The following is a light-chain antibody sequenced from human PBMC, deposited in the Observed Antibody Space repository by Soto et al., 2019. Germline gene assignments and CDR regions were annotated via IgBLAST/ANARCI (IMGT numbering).Light chain of an antibody. CDR1: QSVRSSF. Sequence: EIVMTQSPSTQSVSPGERATLSCRASQSVRSSFLAWYQQKPGQAPRLLIYGLSIRAPGVPARFSVSGSGTEFTLTISSLQSEDFAVYFCQQYYDWPTFGQGTKVDIK. CDR3: QQYYDWPT. J-gene: IGKJ1*01. CDR2: GLS. V-gene: IGKV3-15*01.